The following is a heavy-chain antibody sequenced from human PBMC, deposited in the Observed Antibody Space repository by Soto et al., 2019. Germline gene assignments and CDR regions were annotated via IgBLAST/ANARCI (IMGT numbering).Heavy chain of an antibody. CDR1: GFTFRSYG. CDR2: ISWNSETI. D-gene: IGHD4-17*01. J-gene: IGHJ4*02. V-gene: IGHV3-9*01. CDR3: AKDMKWGGMTTIHYFDS. Sequence: GGSLRLSCEASGFTFRSYGMHWVRQAPGKGLEWVSGISWNSETIDYADSVKGRFTISRDNAKSSLFLQMNSLRPDDTALYYCAKDMKWGGMTTIHYFDSWGQGTLVTVSS.